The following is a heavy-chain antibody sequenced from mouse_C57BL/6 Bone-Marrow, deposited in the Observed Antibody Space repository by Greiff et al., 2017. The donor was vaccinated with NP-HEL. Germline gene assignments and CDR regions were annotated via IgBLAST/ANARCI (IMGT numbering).Heavy chain of an antibody. V-gene: IGHV1-64*01. J-gene: IGHJ4*01. D-gene: IGHD1-1*01. CDR2: IHPNSGST. Sequence: VKLQQPGAELVKPGASVKLSCKASGYTFTSYWMHWVKQRPGQGLEWIGMIHPNSGSTNYNEKFKSKATLTVDKSSSTAYMQLSSLTSEDSAVYYCARGGITTVDYAMDYWGQGTSVTVSS. CDR3: ARGGITTVDYAMDY. CDR1: GYTFTSYW.